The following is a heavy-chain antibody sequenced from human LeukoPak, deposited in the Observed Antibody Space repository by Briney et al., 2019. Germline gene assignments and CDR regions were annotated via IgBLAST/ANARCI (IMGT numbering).Heavy chain of an antibody. V-gene: IGHV4-59*08. CDR3: ARGGTMTTVPL. CDR2: IYYSVSGGGT. D-gene: IGHD4-17*01. J-gene: IGHJ4*02. CDR1: GGSINNYY. Sequence: SETLSLTCTVSGGSINNYYWNWIRQPPGKGLELIGYIYYSVSGGGTNYNPSLKSRVTISADTSKNQFSLKRSSVTAADTAVYYCARGGTMTTVPLWGQGTLVTVSS.